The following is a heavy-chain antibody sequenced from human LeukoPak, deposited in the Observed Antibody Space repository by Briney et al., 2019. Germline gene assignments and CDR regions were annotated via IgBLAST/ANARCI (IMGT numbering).Heavy chain of an antibody. CDR2: IWYDGSNK. V-gene: IGHV3-33*01. D-gene: IGHD3-10*01. Sequence: PGGSLRLSCAASGFTFSSYGMHWVRQAPGKGLEWVAVIWYDGSNKYYADSVKGRFTISRDSSKNTLYLQMNSLRAEDTAVYYCATGSGSVDYWGQGTLVTVSS. CDR3: ATGSGSVDY. J-gene: IGHJ4*02. CDR1: GFTFSSYG.